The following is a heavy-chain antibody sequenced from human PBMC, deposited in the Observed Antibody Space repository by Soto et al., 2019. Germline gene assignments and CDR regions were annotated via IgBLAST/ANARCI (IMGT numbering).Heavy chain of an antibody. D-gene: IGHD1-1*01. CDR2: ISAYNGNT. CDR3: ARVQLEPRYYYYYYMDV. Sequence: ASVKVSCKASGYTFTSYGISWVRQAPGQGLEWMGWISAYNGNTNYAQKLQGRVTMTTDTSTSTAYMELRSLRSDDTAVYYCARVQLEPRYYYYYYMDVWGKGTTVTVSS. J-gene: IGHJ6*03. CDR1: GYTFTSYG. V-gene: IGHV1-18*01.